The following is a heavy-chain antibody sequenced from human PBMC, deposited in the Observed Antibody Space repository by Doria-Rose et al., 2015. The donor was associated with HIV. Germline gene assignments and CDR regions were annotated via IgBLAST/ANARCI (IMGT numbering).Heavy chain of an antibody. CDR2: ILFDGSDK. Sequence: SSYGMHWVRQAPGKGLEWVAFILFDGSDKFYGGSVKGRFTIYRDNSKNTLYLQMNSLRGEDTALYYCAKERSALGRIYGMDVWGQG. CDR3: AKERSALGRIYGMDV. J-gene: IGHJ6*02. D-gene: IGHD1-26*01. CDR1: SSYG. V-gene: IGHV3-30*02.